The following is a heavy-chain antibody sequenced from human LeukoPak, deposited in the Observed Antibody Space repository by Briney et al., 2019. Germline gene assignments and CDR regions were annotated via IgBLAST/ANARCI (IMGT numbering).Heavy chain of an antibody. CDR3: AKDRTNSGWYGRYYFDY. J-gene: IGHJ4*02. CDR2: ITGSGGSR. D-gene: IGHD6-19*01. V-gene: IGHV3-23*01. Sequence: GGSLRLSCAASGFTFNNYAMSWVRQAPGKGLEWVSAITGSGGSRYYADSVKGRFTISRENSKNTLYLQINSLRAEDTAVYYCAKDRTNSGWYGRYYFDYWGQGTLVTVPS. CDR1: GFTFNNYA.